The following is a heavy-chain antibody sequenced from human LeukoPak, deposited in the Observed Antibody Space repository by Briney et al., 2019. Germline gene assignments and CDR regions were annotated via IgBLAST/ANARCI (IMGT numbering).Heavy chain of an antibody. D-gene: IGHD6-6*01. CDR3: ARLDEYSSSSRYYGMDV. V-gene: IGHV1-69*13. J-gene: IGHJ6*02. CDR2: IIPIFGTA. CDR1: GGTFSSYG. Sequence: ASVKVSCKASGGTFSSYGIGWVRQATGQGLEWMGGIIPIFGTANYAQKFQGRATITADESTSTAYMELSSLRSEDTAVYYCARLDEYSSSSRYYGMDVWGQGTTVTVSS.